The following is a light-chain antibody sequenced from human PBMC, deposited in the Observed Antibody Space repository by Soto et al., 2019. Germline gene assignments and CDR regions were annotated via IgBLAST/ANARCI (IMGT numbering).Light chain of an antibody. CDR3: QQYGSSPWT. Sequence: EIVLTQSPGTLSLSPGERATLSCRASQSVINNYLAWYQRKPGQAPRLVIYGASSRATGIPDRFSGSGSGTGFTLTISRLEPEDLAVYYCQQYGSSPWTFGQGTKVEIK. V-gene: IGKV3-20*01. CDR2: GAS. J-gene: IGKJ1*01. CDR1: QSVINNY.